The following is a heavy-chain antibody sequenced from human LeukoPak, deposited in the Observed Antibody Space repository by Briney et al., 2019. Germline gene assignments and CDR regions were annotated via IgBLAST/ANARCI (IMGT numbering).Heavy chain of an antibody. CDR1: GFSFSTCA. J-gene: IGHJ4*02. CDR2: ISATGGTT. Sequence: PGGSLRLTCAASGFSFSTCAMSWVRQAPGKGLEWVSLISATGGTTYYADSVEGRFTISRDNSKNTLYLQMNSLRAEDTAVYYCAKDGEDIAMVSSLGYFDYWGQGTLVTVSS. D-gene: IGHD5-18*01. CDR3: AKDGEDIAMVSSLGYFDY. V-gene: IGHV3-23*01.